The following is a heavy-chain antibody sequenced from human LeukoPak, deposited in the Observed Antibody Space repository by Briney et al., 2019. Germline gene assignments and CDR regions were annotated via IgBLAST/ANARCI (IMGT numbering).Heavy chain of an antibody. Sequence: ASVKVSCKASGYTFTGYYMHWVRQAPGQGLEWMGWINPNSGGTNYAQKFQGRVTMTRDTSISTAYMELSRLRSDDTAVYYCARTYYYGSGSYIPFDPWGQGTLVTVSS. CDR2: INPNSGGT. J-gene: IGHJ5*02. D-gene: IGHD3-10*01. CDR1: GYTFTGYY. V-gene: IGHV1-2*02. CDR3: ARTYYYGSGSYIPFDP.